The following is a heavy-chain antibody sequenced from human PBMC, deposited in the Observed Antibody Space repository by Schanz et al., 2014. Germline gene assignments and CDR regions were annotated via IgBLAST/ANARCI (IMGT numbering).Heavy chain of an antibody. CDR3: AKYRGYYRVSGSYRELEY. CDR2: ISGDHRNT. CDR1: GFTFSSHW. V-gene: IGHV3-23*04. D-gene: IGHD3-10*01. J-gene: IGHJ4*02. Sequence: EVQLVQSGGGLVQPGGSLRLSCAASGFTFSSHWMHWVRQDPGKGLEWVSSISGDHRNTFYADSVKGRFTISRDNSKNTLYLQLNSLRPEDTAVYYCAKYRGYYRVSGSYRELEYWGQGTLVTVSS.